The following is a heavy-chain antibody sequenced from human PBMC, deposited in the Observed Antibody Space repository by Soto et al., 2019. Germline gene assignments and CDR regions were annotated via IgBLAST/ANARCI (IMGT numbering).Heavy chain of an antibody. Sequence: EVQLLESGGGLVQPGGSLRLSCAASGFTFSSYAMSWVRQAPGKGLEWVSAISGSGGSTYYADSEKGRFTISRDNSKNTLYLQMNSLRAEDTAVYYCAKDYSGANYYDSSGYYTHWGQGTLVTVSS. CDR1: GFTFSSYA. J-gene: IGHJ4*02. D-gene: IGHD3-22*01. CDR3: AKDYSGANYYDSSGYYTH. CDR2: ISGSGGST. V-gene: IGHV3-23*01.